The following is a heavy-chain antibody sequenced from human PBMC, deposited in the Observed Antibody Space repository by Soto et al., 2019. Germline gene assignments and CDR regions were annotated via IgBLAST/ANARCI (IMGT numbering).Heavy chain of an antibody. Sequence: GGSLRLSCAASGFTVSSNYMSWVRQAPGKGLEWVSVIYSGGSTYYADSVKGRFTISRDNSKNTLYLQMNSLRAEDTAVYYCARGYVTMIVVVNAFDIWGQGTMVTVSS. J-gene: IGHJ3*02. V-gene: IGHV3-53*01. CDR1: GFTVSSNY. D-gene: IGHD3-22*01. CDR3: ARGYVTMIVVVNAFDI. CDR2: IYSGGST.